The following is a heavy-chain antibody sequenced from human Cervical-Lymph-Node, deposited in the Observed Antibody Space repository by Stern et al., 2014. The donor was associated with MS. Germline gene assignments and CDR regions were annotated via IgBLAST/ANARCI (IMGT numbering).Heavy chain of an antibody. CDR2: LYSADAN. Sequence: ESCPSLVKPTQSLTLSCTFSGFSLTTCGVGLVLLPPPPGIALVWLALLYSADANCYSPFLKSRLTITKDTSKNQVVLTMTNMDPVDTATYYSAHRLGYGYRWYFDLWGRGTLVTVSS. D-gene: IGHD5-18*01. V-gene: IGHV2-5*02. CDR3: AHRLGYGYRWYFDL. CDR1: GFSLTTCGVG. J-gene: IGHJ2*01.